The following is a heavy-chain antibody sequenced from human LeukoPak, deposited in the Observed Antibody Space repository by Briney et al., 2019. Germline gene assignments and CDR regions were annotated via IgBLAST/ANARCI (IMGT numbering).Heavy chain of an antibody. D-gene: IGHD6-13*01. V-gene: IGHV3-66*02. Sequence: GGSLRLSCSASGFSVSTNYRGWVPQAPGKGLEGVSLIYSGGSTYHADYVQGRFTLSRDNSKNTLYLEMNSLRTEDTAVYYCARGSGNIAAAGSFDYWGQGTLVTVSS. CDR1: GFSVSTNY. J-gene: IGHJ4*02. CDR3: ARGSGNIAAAGSFDY. CDR2: IYSGGST.